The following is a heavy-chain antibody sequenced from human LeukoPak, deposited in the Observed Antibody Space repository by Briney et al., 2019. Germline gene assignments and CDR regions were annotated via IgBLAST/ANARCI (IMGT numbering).Heavy chain of an antibody. J-gene: IGHJ5*02. CDR1: GGSISSYY. V-gene: IGHV4-59*08. Sequence: PSETLSLTCTVSGGSISSYYWSWIRQPPGKGLEWIGYIYYSGSTNYNPSLKSRVTISVDTSKNQFSLKLSSVTAADTAVYYCAGHRGGRFDPWGQGTLVTVSS. CDR3: AGHRGGRFDP. CDR2: IYYSGST. D-gene: IGHD3-3*01.